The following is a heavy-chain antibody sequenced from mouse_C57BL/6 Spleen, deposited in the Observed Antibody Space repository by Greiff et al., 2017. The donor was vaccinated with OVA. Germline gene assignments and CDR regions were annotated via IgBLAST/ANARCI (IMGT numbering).Heavy chain of an antibody. D-gene: IGHD3-3*01. Sequence: QVQLQQPGAELVRPGSSVKLSCKASGYTFTSYWMDWVKQRPGQGLEWIGNIYPSDSETHYNQKFKDKATLTVDKSSSTAYMQLSSLTSEDSAVYYCARGGRYWYFDVWGTGTTVTVSS. V-gene: IGHV1-61*01. J-gene: IGHJ1*03. CDR3: ARGGRYWYFDV. CDR2: IYPSDSET. CDR1: GYTFTSYW.